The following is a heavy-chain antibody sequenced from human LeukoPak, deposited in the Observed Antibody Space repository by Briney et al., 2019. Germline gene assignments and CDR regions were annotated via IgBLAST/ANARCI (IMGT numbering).Heavy chain of an antibody. CDR2: IYPGDSDT. J-gene: IGHJ4*02. Sequence: GESLKISFKGSGYRFTSYWIGWVRQMPGKGLEWMGIIYPGDSDTRYSPSFQGQVTISADKSINTAYLQWSSLKASDTAMYYCARRLISSEPFDYWGQGTLVTVSS. CDR3: ARRLISSEPFDY. V-gene: IGHV5-51*01. CDR1: GYRFTSYW. D-gene: IGHD2/OR15-2a*01.